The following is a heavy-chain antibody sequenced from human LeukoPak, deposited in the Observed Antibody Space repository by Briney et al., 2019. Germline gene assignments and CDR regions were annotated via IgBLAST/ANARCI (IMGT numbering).Heavy chain of an antibody. CDR3: AKQSPIVGATPYYYMDV. J-gene: IGHJ6*03. Sequence: GGSLRLSCAASGFTFSSYAMSWVRQAPGKGLEWVSAISGSGGSTYYADSVKGRFTISRDNSKNTLYLQMNSLRAEDTAVYYCAKQSPIVGATPYYYMDVWGKGTTVTVSS. CDR2: ISGSGGST. D-gene: IGHD1-26*01. CDR1: GFTFSSYA. V-gene: IGHV3-23*01.